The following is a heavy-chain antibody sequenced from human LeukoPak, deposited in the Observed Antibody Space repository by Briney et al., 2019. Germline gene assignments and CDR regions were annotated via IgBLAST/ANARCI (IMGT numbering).Heavy chain of an antibody. J-gene: IGHJ4*02. CDR3: ARATVELASIIDY. CDR2: INPNSGGT. D-gene: IGHD5-24*01. CDR1: GYTFIAYN. Sequence: ASVKVSCKASGYTFIAYNIHWVRQAPGQGLEWMGGINPNSGGTFYAQKFQGRVTMTRDTSISTAYMELSRLKSDDTAVYYCARATVELASIIDYWGQGTLVTVSS. V-gene: IGHV1-2*02.